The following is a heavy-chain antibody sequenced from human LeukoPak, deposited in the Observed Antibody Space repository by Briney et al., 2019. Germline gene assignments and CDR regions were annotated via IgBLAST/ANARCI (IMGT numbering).Heavy chain of an antibody. J-gene: IGHJ5*02. CDR1: GYTFTSYG. CDR2: MNPNSGNT. D-gene: IGHD6-6*01. V-gene: IGHV1-8*01. Sequence: GASVKVSCKASGYTFTSYGINWVRQATGQGLEWMGWMNPNSGNTGYAQKFQGRVTMTRNTSISTAYMELSSLRSEDTAVYYCARACSSSRGDNWFDPWGQGTLVTVSS. CDR3: ARACSSSRGDNWFDP.